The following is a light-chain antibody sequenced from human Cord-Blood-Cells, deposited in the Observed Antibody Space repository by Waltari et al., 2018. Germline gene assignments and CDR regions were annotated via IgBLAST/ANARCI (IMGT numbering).Light chain of an antibody. Sequence: SYELTQPPSVSVSPGQTASITCSGDKLGDKYGCWYQQKPGQSPVLVIYQDSKRPSGIPERFSGSNSGNTATLTISGTQAMDEADYYCQAWDSSYVVFGGGTKLTVL. J-gene: IGLJ2*01. CDR1: KLGDKY. V-gene: IGLV3-1*01. CDR2: QDS. CDR3: QAWDSSYVV.